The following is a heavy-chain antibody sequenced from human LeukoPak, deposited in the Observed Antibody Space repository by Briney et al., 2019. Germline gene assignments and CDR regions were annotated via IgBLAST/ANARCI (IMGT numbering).Heavy chain of an antibody. Sequence: PSETLSLTCTVSGGSISTDYWSWIRQSPGKGLEWIGYMSYSGSTNYNPSLKSRVTISVDTSKTRFSLQLSSVTDADTAVYYCARAIFWSCYYSRDYYYGLDVWGQGTTVTVSS. CDR2: MSYSGST. J-gene: IGHJ6*02. V-gene: IGHV4-59*13. CDR3: ARAIFWSCYYSRDYYYGLDV. D-gene: IGHD3-3*01. CDR1: GGSISTDY.